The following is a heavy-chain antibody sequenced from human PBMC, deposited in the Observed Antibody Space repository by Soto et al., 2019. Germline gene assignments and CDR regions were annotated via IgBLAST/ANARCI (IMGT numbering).Heavy chain of an antibody. Sequence: TLSLTCTVSGGSITSGGYYWSWVRQNPRRGLEWIGNIYYSGNTYYNPSLKSRLTISVDTSKNQFSLNLSSVTAADTAVYYCARDRLMATAGTARHYFGLDVWGQGTTVTVSS. CDR1: GGSITSGGYY. CDR2: IYYSGNT. D-gene: IGHD5-18*01. CDR3: ARDRLMATAGTARHYFGLDV. J-gene: IGHJ6*02. V-gene: IGHV4-31*03.